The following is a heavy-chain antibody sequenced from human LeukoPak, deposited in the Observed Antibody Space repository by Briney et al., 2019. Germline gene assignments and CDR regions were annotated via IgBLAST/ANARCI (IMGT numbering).Heavy chain of an antibody. J-gene: IGHJ4*02. D-gene: IGHD6-13*01. CDR2: ISGSGGST. Sequence: GGSLRLSCAASGFTFRSYAMSWVRQAPGKGLEWVSGISGSGGSTYYADSVKGRFTISRDNSKNTLHLQMNSLRAEDTAVYYCAIAGGYDKDYWGQGTLVTVSS. CDR3: AIAGGYDKDY. CDR1: GFTFRSYA. V-gene: IGHV3-23*01.